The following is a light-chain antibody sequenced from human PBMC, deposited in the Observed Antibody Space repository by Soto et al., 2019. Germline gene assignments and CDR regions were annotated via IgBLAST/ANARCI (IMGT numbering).Light chain of an antibody. V-gene: IGLV2-11*01. J-gene: IGLJ1*01. CDR2: DVT. CDR1: SSDVGAYDY. Sequence: HSVLTQPPSVSGSPGQSVTISCTGTSSDVGAYDYVSWYQQHPGKAPKLMIYDVTKRPSGVPDRFSGSKSGNTASLTISGLQAEDEADYYCCSYAGSYASDYVFGAGTKVTV. CDR3: CSYAGSYASDYV.